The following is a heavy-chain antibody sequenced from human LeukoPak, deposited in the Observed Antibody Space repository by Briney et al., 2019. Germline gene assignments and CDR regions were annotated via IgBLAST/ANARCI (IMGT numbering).Heavy chain of an antibody. CDR1: GFTFSSYS. J-gene: IGHJ4*02. CDR2: ISSSSSTI. D-gene: IGHD6-6*01. Sequence: GGSLRLSCAASGFTFSSYSMNWVRQAPGKGLEWVSYISSSSSTIYYADSVKGRFTISRDNAKNSLYLQMNSLRAEDTAVYYCARGLRSRPVDYWGQGTLVTVSS. CDR3: ARGLRSRPVDY. V-gene: IGHV3-48*01.